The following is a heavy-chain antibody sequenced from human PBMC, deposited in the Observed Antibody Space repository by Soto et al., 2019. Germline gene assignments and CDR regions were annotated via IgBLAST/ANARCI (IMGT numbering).Heavy chain of an antibody. D-gene: IGHD2-15*01. CDR1: GFTFSSYG. CDR3: ASEYCSGGRCYYYGMDV. V-gene: IGHV3-33*01. CDR2: IWYDGSKK. J-gene: IGHJ6*02. Sequence: QVQLVESGGGVVQPGRSLRLSCAASGFTFSSYGMHWVRQAPGKGLEWVAVIWYDGSKKYYADSVKGRFTISRDNSKNTLYLKMNSLRAEDTAVYYCASEYCSGGRCYYYGMDVWGQGTTVTVSS.